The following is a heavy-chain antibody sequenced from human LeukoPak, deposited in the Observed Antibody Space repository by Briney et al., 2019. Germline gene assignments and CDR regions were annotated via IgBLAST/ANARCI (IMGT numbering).Heavy chain of an antibody. J-gene: IGHJ4*02. CDR1: GGSFSGYY. CDR3: ASIGGGYSYGPSTGY. D-gene: IGHD5-18*01. CDR2: INHSGST. V-gene: IGHV4-34*01. Sequence: SETLSLTCAVYGGSFSGYYWSWIRQPPGKGLEWIGEINHSGSTNYNPSLKSRVTISVDTSKNQFSLKLSSVTAADTAVYYCASIGGGYSYGPSTGYWGQGTLVTVSS.